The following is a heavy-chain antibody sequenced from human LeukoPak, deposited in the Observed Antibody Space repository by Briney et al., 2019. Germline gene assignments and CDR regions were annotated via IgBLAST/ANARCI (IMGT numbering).Heavy chain of an antibody. Sequence: GASVKVSCKASGYTFTGYYMHWVRQAPGQGLEWMGWINPNSGGTNYAQKFQGRVTMTRDTSISTAYMELSSLRSEDTAVYYCATGAFWSGYYDAFDIWGQGTMVTVSS. V-gene: IGHV1-2*02. CDR2: INPNSGGT. CDR3: ATGAFWSGYYDAFDI. J-gene: IGHJ3*02. D-gene: IGHD3-3*01. CDR1: GYTFTGYY.